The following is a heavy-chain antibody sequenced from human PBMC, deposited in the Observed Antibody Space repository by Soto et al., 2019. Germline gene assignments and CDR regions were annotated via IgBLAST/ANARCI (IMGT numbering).Heavy chain of an antibody. D-gene: IGHD2-2*01. CDR1: GFTFSSYA. J-gene: IGHJ5*02. Sequence: GGSLRLSCAASGFTFSSYAMSWVRQAPGKGLEWVSAISGSGGSTYYADSVKGRFTISRDNSKNTLYLQMNSLRAEDTAVYYCGKDCSSSSCSDWFDPWGQGTLVTVSS. CDR3: GKDCSSSSCSDWFDP. V-gene: IGHV3-23*01. CDR2: ISGSGGST.